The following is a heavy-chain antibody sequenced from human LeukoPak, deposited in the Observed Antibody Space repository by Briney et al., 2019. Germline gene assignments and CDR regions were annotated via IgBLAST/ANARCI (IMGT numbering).Heavy chain of an antibody. CDR2: IYTSGST. CDR3: ARDAITIFDAFDI. Sequence: SQTLSLTCTVSGGSISSGSYYWSWIRQPARKGLEWIGRIYTSGSTNYNPSLKSRVTISVDTSKNQFSLKLSSATAADTAVYYCARDAITIFDAFDIWGQGTMVTVSS. V-gene: IGHV4-61*02. J-gene: IGHJ3*02. CDR1: GGSISSGSYY. D-gene: IGHD3-3*01.